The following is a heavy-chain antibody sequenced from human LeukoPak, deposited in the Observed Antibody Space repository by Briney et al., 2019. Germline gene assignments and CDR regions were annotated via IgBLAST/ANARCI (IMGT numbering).Heavy chain of an antibody. Sequence: SETLSLTCTVSGGSISSSSYYWGWIRQPPGKGLEWIGSIYYSGSTYYNPSLKSRVTISVDTSKNQFPLKLSSVTAADTAVYYCARYCSSTSCYPGGWFDPWGQGTLVTVSS. CDR1: GGSISSSSYY. J-gene: IGHJ5*02. CDR2: IYYSGST. D-gene: IGHD2-2*01. CDR3: ARYCSSTSCYPGGWFDP. V-gene: IGHV4-39*01.